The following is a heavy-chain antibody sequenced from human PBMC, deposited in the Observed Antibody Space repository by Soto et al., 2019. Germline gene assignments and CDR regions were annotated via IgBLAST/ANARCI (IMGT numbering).Heavy chain of an antibody. CDR2: INHSGST. J-gene: IGHJ4*02. D-gene: IGHD5-12*01. V-gene: IGHV4-34*01. CDR1: GGSFSGYY. CDR3: ARVGGYDFHFDY. Sequence: QVQLQQWGAGLLKPSETLSLTCAVYGGSFSGYYWSWIRQPPGKGLEWIGEINHSGSTNYNPSLKSRVTISVDTSKHQFSLKLSSVTAADTAVYYCARVGGYDFHFDYWGQGTLVTVSS.